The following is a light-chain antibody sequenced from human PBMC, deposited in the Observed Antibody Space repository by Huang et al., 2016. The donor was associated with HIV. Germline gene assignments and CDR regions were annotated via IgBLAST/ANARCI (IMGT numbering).Light chain of an antibody. V-gene: IGKV3-20*01. Sequence: EIVLTQSPGTLSLSPGEGGTLSCRASQSVNSNDLAWYQQRPGQAPRLLIYSASFRSTGIPDRFSGSGSGTDFTLTISRLEPEDYAVYYCQQYGTSPLTFGQGTKVEVK. CDR1: QSVNSND. CDR2: SAS. J-gene: IGKJ1*01. CDR3: QQYGTSPLT.